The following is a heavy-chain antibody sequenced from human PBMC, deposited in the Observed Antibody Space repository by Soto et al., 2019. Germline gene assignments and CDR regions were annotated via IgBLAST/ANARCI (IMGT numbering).Heavy chain of an antibody. Sequence: GGSLRLSCAASGFTFSSYGMHWVRQAPGKGLEWVAVISYDGSNKYYADFVKGRFTISRDNSKNTLYLQMNSLRAEDTAVYYCAKMGIAAAGTFFLDYWGQGTLVTVSS. CDR2: ISYDGSNK. V-gene: IGHV3-30*18. D-gene: IGHD6-13*01. J-gene: IGHJ4*02. CDR1: GFTFSSYG. CDR3: AKMGIAAAGTFFLDY.